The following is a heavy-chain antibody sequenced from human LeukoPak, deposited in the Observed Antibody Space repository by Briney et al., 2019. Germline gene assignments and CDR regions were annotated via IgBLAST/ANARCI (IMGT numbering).Heavy chain of an antibody. CDR2: ISAYNGNT. Sequence: ASVKVSCKASGYTFTNYGISWVRQAPGQGPEWMGWISAYNGNTNYAQKLQGRVTMTTDTSTSTAYMELRSLRSDDTAVYYCARRMASPYYYDSSGYYSEWGQGTLVTVSS. D-gene: IGHD3-22*01. CDR3: ARRMASPYYYDSSGYYSE. V-gene: IGHV1-18*01. CDR1: GYTFTNYG. J-gene: IGHJ4*02.